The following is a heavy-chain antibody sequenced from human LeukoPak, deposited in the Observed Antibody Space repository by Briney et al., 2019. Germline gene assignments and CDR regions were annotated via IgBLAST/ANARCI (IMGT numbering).Heavy chain of an antibody. V-gene: IGHV1-69*05. Sequence: SVKVSCKASGGTFSSYAISWVRQAPGQGLEWMGGIIPIFSTANYAQNFQGRVTITTDESTSTAYMELSSLRAEDTAVYYCAISTVPYPPLFDYWGQGTLVTVSS. CDR1: GGTFSSYA. CDR3: AISTVPYPPLFDY. D-gene: IGHD4-17*01. CDR2: IIPIFSTA. J-gene: IGHJ4*02.